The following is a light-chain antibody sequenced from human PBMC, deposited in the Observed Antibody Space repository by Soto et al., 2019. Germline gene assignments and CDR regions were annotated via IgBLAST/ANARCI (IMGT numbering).Light chain of an antibody. CDR3: QQSYFTPT. CDR1: QIIGTT. J-gene: IGKJ1*01. CDR2: GAS. V-gene: IGKV1-39*01. Sequence: DIQMTQSPSSLSASAGDRVTISCRAGQIIGTTLNWYQQRPGKAPKLLIFGASNLQSGVPSRFSGSGSGTDFTLTISGVQHEDFATYYCQQSYFTPTFGQGTKVDIK.